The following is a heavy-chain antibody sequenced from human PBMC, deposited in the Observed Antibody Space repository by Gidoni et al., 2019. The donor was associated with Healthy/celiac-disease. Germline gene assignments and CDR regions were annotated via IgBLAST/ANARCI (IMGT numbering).Heavy chain of an antibody. CDR1: GFTFSSYA. CDR2: ISYDGSNK. Sequence: QVQLVESGGGVVQPGRSLRLSCAASGFTFSSYAMHWVRQAPGKGLEWVAVISYDGSNKYYADSVKGRFTISRDNSKNTLYLQMNSLRAEDTAVYYCARDDAVSGMDVWGQGTTVTVSS. J-gene: IGHJ6*02. D-gene: IGHD3-22*01. CDR3: ARDDAVSGMDV. V-gene: IGHV3-30-3*01.